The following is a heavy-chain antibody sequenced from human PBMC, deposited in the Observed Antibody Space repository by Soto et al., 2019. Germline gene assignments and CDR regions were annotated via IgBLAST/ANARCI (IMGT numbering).Heavy chain of an antibody. CDR3: ARSSMVPVGYYDF. Sequence: SETLSLTCSVSGDSLNNHYWSWIRHSPGKGLEWIGKIYDSGSTNYSPALKSRVSMSVDTSKNLFFLKMNSVTVADTAVYFCARSSMVPVGYYDFLGQGTVVTVSS. J-gene: IGHJ4*02. D-gene: IGHD3-10*01. CDR1: GDSLNNHY. CDR2: IYDSGST. V-gene: IGHV4-59*11.